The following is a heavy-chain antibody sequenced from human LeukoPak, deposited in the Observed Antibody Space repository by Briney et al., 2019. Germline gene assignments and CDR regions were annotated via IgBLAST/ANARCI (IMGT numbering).Heavy chain of an antibody. J-gene: IGHJ4*02. Sequence: GGSLRFARAPSGFTFSMYWIQWVRQAPGEGLVCAYHINPDGTHIRYADFVKARFTISRADAKDLLYLQMNSLAAEDTAVYYCTRGTTGMAGTDYWGQGTLVTVSS. CDR3: TRGTTGMAGTDY. CDR1: GFTFSMYW. D-gene: IGHD6-19*01. V-gene: IGHV3-74*01. CDR2: INPDGTHI.